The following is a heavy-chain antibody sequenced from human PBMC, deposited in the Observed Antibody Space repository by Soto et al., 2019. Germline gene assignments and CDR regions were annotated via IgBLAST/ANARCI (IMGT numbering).Heavy chain of an antibody. CDR2: IGTAGDT. V-gene: IGHV3-13*01. CDR1: GFTFSSYD. J-gene: IGHJ6*02. CDR3: ARETYYYDSSGYRTDERPNYYYYGMDV. Sequence: WGSLRLSCAASGFTFSSYDMHWVRQATGKGLEWVSAIGTAGDTYYPGSVKGRFTISRENAKNSLYLQMNSLRAEDTAVYYCARETYYYDSSGYRTDERPNYYYYGMDVWGQGTTVTVSS. D-gene: IGHD3-22*01.